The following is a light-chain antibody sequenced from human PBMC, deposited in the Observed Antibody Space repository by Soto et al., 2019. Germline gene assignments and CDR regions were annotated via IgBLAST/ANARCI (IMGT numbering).Light chain of an antibody. Sequence: DIVMTQSPDSLAVSLGERATINCKSSQSVLYSSDNKNYLAWYQQKPGQPPKLLIYWASTRESGVPDRFSGSGSGTDFPLTINSLQAEDVAVYHCHQYYTTPHTFGPGTKVEIK. CDR1: QSVLYSSDNKNY. J-gene: IGKJ3*01. CDR3: HQYYTTPHT. CDR2: WAS. V-gene: IGKV4-1*01.